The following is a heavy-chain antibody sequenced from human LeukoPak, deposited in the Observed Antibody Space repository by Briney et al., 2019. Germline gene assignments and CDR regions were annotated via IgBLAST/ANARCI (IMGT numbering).Heavy chain of an antibody. CDR2: ISGSASST. J-gene: IGHJ3*01. CDR3: AMKAVPRPRLYDASDF. Sequence: PGGSLKLSCATSGFTFTNYAMSWVRQAPGKGLEWVSAISGSASSTYYADSVKGRFTISRDNSKNTLYLQMNSLRADDTAVYYCAMKAVPRPRLYDASDFWGQGTVVTVSS. V-gene: IGHV3-23*01. D-gene: IGHD2-2*02. CDR1: GFTFTNYA.